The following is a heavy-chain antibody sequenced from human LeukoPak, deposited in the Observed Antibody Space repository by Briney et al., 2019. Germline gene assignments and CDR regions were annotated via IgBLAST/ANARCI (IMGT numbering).Heavy chain of an antibody. CDR2: ISGSGGST. V-gene: IGHV3-23*01. J-gene: IGHJ4*02. D-gene: IGHD2-15*01. CDR3: AKFNRYCSGGSCYCFDY. Sequence: GGTLRLSCAASGFTFSSYGMSWVRQAPGKGLEWVSAISGSGGSTYYADSVKGRFTISRDNSKNTLYLQMNSLRAEDTAVYYCAKFNRYCSGGSCYCFDYWGQGTLVTVSS. CDR1: GFTFSSYG.